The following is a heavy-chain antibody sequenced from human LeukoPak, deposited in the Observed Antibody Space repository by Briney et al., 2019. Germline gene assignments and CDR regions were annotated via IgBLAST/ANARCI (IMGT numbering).Heavy chain of an antibody. CDR3: ARDGSIVVVPAAIRTYYYYGMDV. CDR2: ISAYNGNT. CDR1: GYTFTSYG. V-gene: IGHV1-18*01. Sequence: ASVKVFCKASGYTFTSYGISWVRQAPGQGLEWMGWISAYNGNTNYAQKLQGRVTMTTDTSTSTAYMELRSLRSDDTAVYYCARDGSIVVVPAAIRTYYYYGMDVWGQGTTVTVSS. J-gene: IGHJ6*02. D-gene: IGHD2-2*02.